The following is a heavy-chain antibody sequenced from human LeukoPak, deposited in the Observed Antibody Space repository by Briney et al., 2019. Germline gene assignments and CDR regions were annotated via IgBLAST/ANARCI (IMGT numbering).Heavy chain of an antibody. J-gene: IGHJ6*02. Sequence: SETLSFTCTVSGGSISSYYWSWIRQPPGKGLEWIGYMYYSGSTNYNPSLKSRVTMSVDTSKNHFSLKMSSVTAADTAVYYCARAYSTREGVGYYGLDVWGQGTTVTVSS. CDR2: MYYSGST. CDR3: ARAYSTREGVGYYGLDV. CDR1: GGSISSYY. D-gene: IGHD6-13*01. V-gene: IGHV4-59*01.